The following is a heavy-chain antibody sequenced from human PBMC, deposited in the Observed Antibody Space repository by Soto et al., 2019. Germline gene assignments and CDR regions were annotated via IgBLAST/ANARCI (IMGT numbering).Heavy chain of an antibody. Sequence: RASVKVSCKASGYTFINYYMHWVRQAPGQGLEWMGIIDPGGRYTKYAQKFQGRVTMTRDTSTSTVYMEMSSLRSEDTAVYYCAREGLGHSSGWYGTRGDAFDIWGQGTMVTVSS. J-gene: IGHJ3*02. V-gene: IGHV1-46*01. CDR2: IDPGGRYT. CDR1: GYTFINYY. CDR3: AREGLGHSSGWYGTRGDAFDI. D-gene: IGHD6-19*01.